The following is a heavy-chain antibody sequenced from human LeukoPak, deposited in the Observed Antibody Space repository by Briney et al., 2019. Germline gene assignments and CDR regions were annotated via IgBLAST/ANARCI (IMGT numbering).Heavy chain of an antibody. CDR2: VRYDGSEK. V-gene: IGHV3-30*02. Sequence: GGSLRLSCAASRFVFPSHGMHWVRQAPGKGLEWVAFVRYDGSEKFYADSVQGRFTISRDNSKNTLYLQMSSLRAEDTAVYYCAKISIHDSSPYIDSWGQGTLVTVSS. D-gene: IGHD3-22*01. CDR1: RFVFPSHG. CDR3: AKISIHDSSPYIDS. J-gene: IGHJ4*02.